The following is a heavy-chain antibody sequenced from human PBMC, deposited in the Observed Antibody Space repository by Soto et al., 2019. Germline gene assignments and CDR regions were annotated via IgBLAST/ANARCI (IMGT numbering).Heavy chain of an antibody. CDR2: TYRTGST. CDR3: ESRDPGTSVDY. J-gene: IGHJ4*02. CDR1: GGSFTSNNW. D-gene: IGHD1-7*01. Sequence: PSETLSLTCAVSGGSFTSNNWWTWVRQPPGQGLEWIGETYRTGSTNYNPSLKSRVTISLDKSENQFSLKVTSLTAADTAVYYCESRDPGTSVDYWGQGTLVTVSS. V-gene: IGHV4-4*02.